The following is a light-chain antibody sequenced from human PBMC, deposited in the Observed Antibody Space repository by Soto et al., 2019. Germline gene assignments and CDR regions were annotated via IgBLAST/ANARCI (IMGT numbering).Light chain of an antibody. CDR3: MQALQNWT. CDR2: LGS. J-gene: IGKJ1*01. Sequence: DIVMTQSPLSLPVTPGEPASISCRSSRSLLHSNGYNYLDWYLQKPGQSPQLLIYLGSNRASGVPDRFSGSGSGTDFTLKISRVEAEDVGVYYCMQALQNWTFGQGTKVEIK. CDR1: RSLLHSNGYNY. V-gene: IGKV2-28*01.